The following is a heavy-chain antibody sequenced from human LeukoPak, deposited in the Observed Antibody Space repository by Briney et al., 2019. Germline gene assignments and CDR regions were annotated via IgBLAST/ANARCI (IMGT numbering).Heavy chain of an antibody. CDR2: ISWNSGSI. CDR3: AKDSGYDLKESYFDY. V-gene: IGHV3-9*01. Sequence: RTGGSLRLSCAASGFTFDDYAMHWVRQAPGKGLEWVSGISWNSGSIGYADSVKGRFTISRDNAKNSLYLQMNSLRAEDTALYYCAKDSGYDLKESYFDYWGQGTLVTVSS. D-gene: IGHD5-12*01. CDR1: GFTFDDYA. J-gene: IGHJ4*02.